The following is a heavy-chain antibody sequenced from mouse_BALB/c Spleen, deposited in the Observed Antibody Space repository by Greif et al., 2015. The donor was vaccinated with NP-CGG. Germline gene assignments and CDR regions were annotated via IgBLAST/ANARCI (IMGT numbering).Heavy chain of an antibody. V-gene: IGHV1-9*01. CDR3: ARGLLRLFVAY. D-gene: IGHD1-2*01. Sequence: VQLQESGAELMKPGASVKISCKATGYTFSSYWIEWVKQRPGHGLEWIGEILPGSGSTNYNEKFKGKATFTADTSSNTAYMQLSSLTSEDSAVYYCARGLLRLFVAYWGQGTLVTVSA. CDR1: GYTFSSYW. J-gene: IGHJ3*01. CDR2: ILPGSGST.